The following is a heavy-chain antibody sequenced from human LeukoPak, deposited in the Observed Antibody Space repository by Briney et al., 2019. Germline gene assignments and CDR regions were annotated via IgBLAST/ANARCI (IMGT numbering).Heavy chain of an antibody. CDR3: AKDLSDDFWSGYYFDY. V-gene: IGHV3-30*02. Sequence: GGSLRLSCAASGFTFSSYGMHWVRQAPGKGLEWVAFIRYDGSNKYYADSVKGRFTISRDNSKNTLYLQMNSLRAEDTAVYYCAKDLSDDFWSGYYFDYWGQGTLVTASS. CDR2: IRYDGSNK. CDR1: GFTFSSYG. J-gene: IGHJ4*02. D-gene: IGHD3-3*01.